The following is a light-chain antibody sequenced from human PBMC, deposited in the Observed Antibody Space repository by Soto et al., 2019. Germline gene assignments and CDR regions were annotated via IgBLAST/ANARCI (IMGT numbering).Light chain of an antibody. J-gene: IGKJ4*01. CDR2: AAS. V-gene: IGKV3-15*01. Sequence: VLRQSPGTLSVSPRERATLSCRASQSVSSNLAWYQQKPGQAPRLLIYAASTRATGIPARFSGSGSGTEFTLTISSLQSEDFAVYYCQQYTEWPLTFGGGTKVDI. CDR1: QSVSSN. CDR3: QQYTEWPLT.